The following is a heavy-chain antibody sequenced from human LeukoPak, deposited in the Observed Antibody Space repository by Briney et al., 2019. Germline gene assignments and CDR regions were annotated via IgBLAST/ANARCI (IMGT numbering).Heavy chain of an antibody. CDR2: ISGSGGST. CDR3: LKGGYDY. D-gene: IGHD5-12*01. Sequence: GGSLRLSYAASGFTFSSYAMSWVRQAPGKGLEWVSAISGSGGSTYYADSVKGRFTISRDNSKNSLYLQMNSLRAEDTTLYYCLKGGYDYWGQGTLVTVSS. J-gene: IGHJ4*02. V-gene: IGHV3-23*01. CDR1: GFTFSSYA.